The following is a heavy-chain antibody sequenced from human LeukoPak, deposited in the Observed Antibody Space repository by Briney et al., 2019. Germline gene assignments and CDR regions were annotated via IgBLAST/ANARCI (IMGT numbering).Heavy chain of an antibody. J-gene: IGHJ4*02. V-gene: IGHV3-23*01. D-gene: IGHD5-18*01. CDR1: GFTFSSSA. Sequence: GGSLRLSCAASGFTFSSSAMSWVRQAPGKGLEWVSALSDTGGSTYYADSVKGRFTISRDNSNNTLYLQMHSLRAEDTAVYYCARRTDMDVFNYWGQGTLVTVSS. CDR3: ARRTDMDVFNY. CDR2: LSDTGGST.